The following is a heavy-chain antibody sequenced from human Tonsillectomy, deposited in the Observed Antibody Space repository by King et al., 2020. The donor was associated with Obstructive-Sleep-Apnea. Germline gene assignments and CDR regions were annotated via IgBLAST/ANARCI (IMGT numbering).Heavy chain of an antibody. Sequence: LPLQESGPGLVKPSETLSLTCTVSGDSISRSSYYWGWIRQPPGKGLEWIGSVFYTGSTYNHPSLKSRVTISVDTSKNQFSLKVNSVTAADTAIYYCARLQGARSSGWPEYWGQGTLVTVSS. J-gene: IGHJ4*02. CDR2: VFYTGST. CDR3: ARLQGARSSGWPEY. D-gene: IGHD6-19*01. V-gene: IGHV4-39*01. CDR1: GDSISRSSYY.